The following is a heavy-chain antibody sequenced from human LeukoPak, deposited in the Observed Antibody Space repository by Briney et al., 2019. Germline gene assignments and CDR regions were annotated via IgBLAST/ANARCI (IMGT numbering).Heavy chain of an antibody. V-gene: IGHV4-61*02. Sequence: SETLSLTCTVSGDSISSGDYYWSWIRQPAGNGLEWIGRISSSGSTNYNPSLKSRVTISVDTSKNQFSLKLSSVTAADTAVYFCARGPYSYDSSGAFDIWGQGTMVTVSS. J-gene: IGHJ3*02. CDR3: ARGPYSYDSSGAFDI. D-gene: IGHD3-22*01. CDR2: ISSSGST. CDR1: GDSISSGDYY.